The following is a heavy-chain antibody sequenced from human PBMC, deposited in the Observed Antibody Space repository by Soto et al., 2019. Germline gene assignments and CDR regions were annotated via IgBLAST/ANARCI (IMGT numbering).Heavy chain of an antibody. CDR1: GFTFSNAW. CDR3: ARDHGTEIQLLYYYYGMDV. Sequence: CLRLSCAASGFTFSNAWMNWVREGPERGGGWVSYISSSSSTIYYADSVKGRFTISRDNAKNSLYLQMNSLRAEDTAAYYCARDHGTEIQLLYYYYGMDVWGQGTTVTVS. CDR2: ISSSSSTI. J-gene: IGHJ6*02. V-gene: IGHV3-48*01. D-gene: IGHD5-18*01.